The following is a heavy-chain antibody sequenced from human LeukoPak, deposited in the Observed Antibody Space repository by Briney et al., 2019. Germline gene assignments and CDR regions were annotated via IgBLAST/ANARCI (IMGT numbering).Heavy chain of an antibody. CDR3: AKSRTTVTSSFDC. CDR2: ISANGVAK. Sequence: GGSLRLSCAASGFTFSSYAMSWVRQAPGKGLEWVSAISANGVAKADANSVKGRFTISRDNSKNTLHLQMNSLRADDTAVYYCAKSRTTVTSSFDCWGQGTLVTVSS. D-gene: IGHD4-17*01. V-gene: IGHV3-23*01. CDR1: GFTFSSYA. J-gene: IGHJ4*02.